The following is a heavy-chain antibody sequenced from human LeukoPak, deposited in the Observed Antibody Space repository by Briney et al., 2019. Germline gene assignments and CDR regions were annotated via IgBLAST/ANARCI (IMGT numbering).Heavy chain of an antibody. Sequence: PGRSLRLSCAASRFTLDDYAMHWVRQAPGKGLEWVSGISWNSGSIGYADSVKGRFTISRDNAKNSLYLQMNSLRAEDTALYYCAKDTSIAVAGTALDYWGQGTLVTVSS. CDR3: AKDTSIAVAGTALDY. J-gene: IGHJ4*02. CDR2: ISWNSGSI. V-gene: IGHV3-9*01. CDR1: RFTLDDYA. D-gene: IGHD6-19*01.